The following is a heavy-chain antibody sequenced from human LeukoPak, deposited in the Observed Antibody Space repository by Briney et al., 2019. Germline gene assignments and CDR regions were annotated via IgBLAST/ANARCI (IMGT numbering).Heavy chain of an antibody. CDR2: IWYDGTNK. CDR1: GFTFSNYG. Sequence: PGGSLRLSCAASGFTFSNYGIHWVRQAPGKGLEWVAIIWYDGTNKYYADSVKGRFTISRDNAKNSLYLQMNSLRAEDTAVYYCARSYRSGQYNWFDPWGQGTLVTVSS. V-gene: IGHV3-33*01. J-gene: IGHJ5*02. CDR3: ARSYRSGQYNWFDP. D-gene: IGHD2-15*01.